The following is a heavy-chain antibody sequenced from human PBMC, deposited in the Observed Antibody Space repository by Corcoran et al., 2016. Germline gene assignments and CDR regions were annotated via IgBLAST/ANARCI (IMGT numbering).Heavy chain of an antibody. CDR2: INPSGGST. D-gene: IGHD3-16*02. Sequence: QFQLVQSGAEVKKPGASVKVSCKASGYTFTSYSMHWVRQAPGQGLEWMGIINPSGGSTSYAQKFQGRVTMTRDTSTSTVYMELSSLRSEDTAVYYCGRDDYDYVWGSYRPESDAFDIWGQGTMVTVSS. CDR1: GYTFTSYS. J-gene: IGHJ3*02. CDR3: GRDDYDYVWGSYRPESDAFDI. V-gene: IGHV1-46*01.